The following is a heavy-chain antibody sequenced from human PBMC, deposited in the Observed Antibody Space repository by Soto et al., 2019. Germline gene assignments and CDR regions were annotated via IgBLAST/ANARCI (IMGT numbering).Heavy chain of an antibody. CDR3: ANGIAAVAGLNYYYYGMDV. CDR2: INHSGST. Sequence: SETLSLTCAVYGGSFSGYYWSWIRQPPGKGLEWIGEINHSGSTNYNPSLKSRVTISVDTSKNQFSLKLSSVTAADTAVYYCANGIAAVAGLNYYYYGMDVWGQGTTVTVSS. D-gene: IGHD6-19*01. CDR1: GGSFSGYY. J-gene: IGHJ6*02. V-gene: IGHV4-34*01.